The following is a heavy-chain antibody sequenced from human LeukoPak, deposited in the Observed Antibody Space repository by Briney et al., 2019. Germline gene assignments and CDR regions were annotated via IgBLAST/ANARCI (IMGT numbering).Heavy chain of an antibody. CDR3: LIAATARGGFDY. V-gene: IGHV3-7*01. Sequence: GGSLRLSCAASGFTFGSYWMSWVRQAPGKGLEWVANINQAGSETYYVDSVMGRFTISRDNAKNSLYLQMSSLRVGDTAVYFCLIAATARGGFDYWGQGTLVTVSS. J-gene: IGHJ4*02. CDR2: INQAGSET. CDR1: GFTFGSYW. D-gene: IGHD2-21*02.